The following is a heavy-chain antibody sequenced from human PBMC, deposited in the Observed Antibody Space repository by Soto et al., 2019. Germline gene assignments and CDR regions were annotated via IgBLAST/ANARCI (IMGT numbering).Heavy chain of an antibody. CDR2: ISHSGST. J-gene: IGHJ6*02. V-gene: IGHV4-34*01. Sequence: SETLSLTCAVFGGSFSAHYWSWIRQPPGKGLEWIGEISHSGSTNYNPSLKSRVTISIDTSKNQFSLKLSSVTAADTAVYYCARGGTAAADLNYGMDVWGQGTTVTVSS. D-gene: IGHD6-13*01. CDR3: ARGGTAAADLNYGMDV. CDR1: GGSFSAHY.